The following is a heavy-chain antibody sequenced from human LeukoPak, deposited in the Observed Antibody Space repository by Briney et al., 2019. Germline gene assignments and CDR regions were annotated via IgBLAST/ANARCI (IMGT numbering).Heavy chain of an antibody. J-gene: IGHJ4*02. V-gene: IGHV3-74*01. Sequence: GGSLRLPCAASDFTFRSYWMHWVRQAPGKGLEWVSRINGDGSGTNYADSVKGRFTISRDNARNTLYLQMSSLTVEDTAVYYCARDRGYMVDYWGQGTLVTVSS. CDR2: INGDGSGT. CDR3: ARDRGYMVDY. CDR1: DFTFRSYW. D-gene: IGHD3-16*02.